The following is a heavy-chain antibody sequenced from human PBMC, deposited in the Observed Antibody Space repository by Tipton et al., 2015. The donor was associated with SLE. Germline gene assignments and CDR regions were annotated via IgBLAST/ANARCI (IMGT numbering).Heavy chain of an antibody. CDR1: GDSFTSGSYF. V-gene: IGHV4-61*02. CDR2: IYSSGYT. Sequence: TLSLTCTLSGDSFTSGSYFWSWIRQPAGKGLEWIGRIYSSGYTDYNPSLKSRVTISVETSKNQFSLKLTSVTAADTAVYFCARDRCINTTCRWFFDPWGRGTLVTVSS. CDR3: ARDRCINTTCRWFFDP. D-gene: IGHD1-14*01. J-gene: IGHJ2*01.